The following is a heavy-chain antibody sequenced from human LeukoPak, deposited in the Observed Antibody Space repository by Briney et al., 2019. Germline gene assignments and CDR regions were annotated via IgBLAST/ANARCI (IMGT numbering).Heavy chain of an antibody. Sequence: PGGSLRLSCAASGFTFSTYWMSWVRQAPGKGLEWVANIKQDGSEKYFVDSVKGRFTISRDNAKNSLYLQMNSLRAEDTAVYYCATDRDDSSGYSLGHFDYWGQGTLVTVSS. V-gene: IGHV3-7*05. CDR3: ATDRDDSSGYSLGHFDY. J-gene: IGHJ4*02. CDR2: IKQDGSEK. CDR1: GFTFSTYW. D-gene: IGHD3-22*01.